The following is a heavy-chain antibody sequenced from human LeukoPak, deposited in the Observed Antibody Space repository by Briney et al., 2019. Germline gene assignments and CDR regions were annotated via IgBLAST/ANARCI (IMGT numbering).Heavy chain of an antibody. V-gene: IGHV1-2*02. J-gene: IGHJ5*02. Sequence: ASVKVSCKASGYTFTGHYMHCVRQAPGQGLEWMGWINPNSGGTNYAQKFQGRVTMTRDTSISTAYMELSRLRSDDTAVYYCARDIVMVTYWFDPWGQGTLVTVSS. CDR1: GYTFTGHY. CDR3: ARDIVMVTYWFDP. CDR2: INPNSGGT. D-gene: IGHD5-18*01.